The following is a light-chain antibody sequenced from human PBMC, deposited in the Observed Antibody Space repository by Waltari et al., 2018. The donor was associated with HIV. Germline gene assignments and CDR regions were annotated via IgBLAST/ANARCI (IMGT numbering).Light chain of an antibody. V-gene: IGLV2-14*01. J-gene: IGLJ2*01. CDR2: EVR. Sequence: QSALTQPASVSGSPGQSITITCTGTSDDIGGYNHVSWYQQHTGEPPKILIFEVRNRPSGVSSRFSGSKSGNTASLTITGLQSDDEADYYCASYTRQISVAVGGGTRVTVL. CDR1: SDDIGGYNH. CDR3: ASYTRQISVA.